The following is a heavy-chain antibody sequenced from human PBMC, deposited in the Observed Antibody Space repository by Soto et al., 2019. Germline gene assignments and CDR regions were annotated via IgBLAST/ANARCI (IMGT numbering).Heavy chain of an antibody. J-gene: IGHJ5*02. V-gene: IGHV4-31*03. Sequence: QVQLQESGPGLVKPSQTLSLTCTVSGGSISSGGYYWSWIRKHPGKGLEYIAYIHNSGTTYYNPSLQSRVTISMDTSKNHFSLKLSSGTAADTAVYYCARDRRDWFDPWGQGTLVTVSS. CDR3: ARDRRDWFDP. CDR2: IHNSGTT. CDR1: GGSISSGGYY.